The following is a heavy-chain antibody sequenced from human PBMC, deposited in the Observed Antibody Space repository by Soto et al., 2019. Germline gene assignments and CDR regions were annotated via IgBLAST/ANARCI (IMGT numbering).Heavy chain of an antibody. J-gene: IGHJ6*02. D-gene: IGHD3-10*01. CDR2: IHVDGRT. V-gene: IGHV3-53*01. Sequence: QLEQSGGALVQPGGSLRLPCAASDFDVSGNYISWVRQAPGKGLEWVSMIHVDGRTYYGDSVRGRFIVSRDDSENTVYLQMNCLRAEDTAVYFCARDLTLIGGGVVSYYFGMDIWGQGTMVTVSS. CDR3: ARDLTLIGGGVVSYYFGMDI. CDR1: DFDVSGNY.